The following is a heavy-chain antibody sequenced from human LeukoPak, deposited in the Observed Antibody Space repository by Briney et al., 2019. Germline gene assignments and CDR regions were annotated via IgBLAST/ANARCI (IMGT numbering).Heavy chain of an antibody. Sequence: SETLSLTCTVYGGSFSGYYWSWIRQPPGKGLEWIGEINHSGSTNYNPSLKSRVTISVDTSKNQFSLKLSSVTAADTAVYYCARAHERKDIVVVPAAQRVGASDIWGQGAMVTVSS. V-gene: IGHV4-34*01. CDR1: GGSFSGYY. CDR3: ARAHERKDIVVVPAAQRVGASDI. CDR2: INHSGST. J-gene: IGHJ3*02. D-gene: IGHD2-2*01.